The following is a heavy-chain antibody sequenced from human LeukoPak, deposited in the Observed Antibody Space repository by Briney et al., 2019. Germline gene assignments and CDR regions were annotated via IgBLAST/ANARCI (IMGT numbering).Heavy chain of an antibody. CDR3: ARVYSSGYYDRRFDY. V-gene: IGHV4-39*01. J-gene: IGHJ4*02. D-gene: IGHD3-22*01. Sequence: SETLSLTCSVSGDSVRNDFYYWGWIRQPPGKGLEWVACLSHAGNTWYNPSLESRLSISVDTSKNQFSLKFSSVTAADTAVYYCARVYSSGYYDRRFDYWGQGTLVTVSS. CDR2: LSHAGNT. CDR1: GDSVRNDFYY.